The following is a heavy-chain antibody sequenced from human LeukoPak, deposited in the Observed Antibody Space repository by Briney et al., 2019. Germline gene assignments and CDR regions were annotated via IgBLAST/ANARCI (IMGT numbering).Heavy chain of an antibody. CDR3: ARVSYYYDSSGYYIDY. Sequence: PGGSLRLSCAASGFTFSSYAMHWVRQAPGKGLEWVAVISYDGSNKYYADSVKGRFTISRDNSKNTLYLQMNSLRAEDTAVYYCARVSYYYDSSGYYIDYWGQGTLVTVSS. D-gene: IGHD3-22*01. CDR1: GFTFSSYA. V-gene: IGHV3-30-3*01. J-gene: IGHJ4*02. CDR2: ISYDGSNK.